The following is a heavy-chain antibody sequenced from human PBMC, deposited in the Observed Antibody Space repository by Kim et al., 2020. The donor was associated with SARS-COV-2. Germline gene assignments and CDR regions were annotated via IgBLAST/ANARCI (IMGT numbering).Heavy chain of an antibody. V-gene: IGHV3-33*06. J-gene: IGHJ4*02. CDR3: AKEAYGSGPPDY. D-gene: IGHD3-10*01. CDR2: IWYDGSNK. CDR1: GFTFSSYA. Sequence: GGSLRLSCAASGFTFSSYAMHWVRQAPGKGLEWVAVIWYDGSNKYYADSVKGRFTISRDNSKNTLYLQMNSLRAEDTAVYYCAKEAYGSGPPDYWGQGTLVTVSS.